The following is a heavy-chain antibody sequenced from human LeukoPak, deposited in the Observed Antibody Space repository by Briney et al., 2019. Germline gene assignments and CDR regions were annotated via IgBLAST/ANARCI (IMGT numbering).Heavy chain of an antibody. CDR2: ISGNSGDI. CDR3: ARDPRTVRI. Sequence: GGSLRLSCAASGFSFSDSYMTWVRQAPGKGLEWLSYISGNSGDINYADSVKGRFTISRDNAKNSLYLQMNSLRVEDTAVCYCARDPRTVRIWGQGTLVTVSS. J-gene: IGHJ4*02. V-gene: IGHV3-11*06. CDR1: GFSFSDSY. D-gene: IGHD1-14*01.